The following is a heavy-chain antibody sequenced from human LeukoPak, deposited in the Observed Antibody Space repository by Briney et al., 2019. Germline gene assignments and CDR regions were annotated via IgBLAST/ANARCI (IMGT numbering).Heavy chain of an antibody. CDR2: ISYDGSNK. D-gene: IGHD3-10*01. CDR3: ARDQRRILWFGELSAFDY. CDR1: GFTFSSYA. J-gene: IGHJ4*02. V-gene: IGHV3-30*04. Sequence: GGSLRLSCAASGFTFSSYAMHWVRQAPGKGLEWAAVISYDGSNKYYADSVKGRFTISRDNSKNTLYLQMNSLRAEDTAVYYCARDQRRILWFGELSAFDYWGQGTLVTVSS.